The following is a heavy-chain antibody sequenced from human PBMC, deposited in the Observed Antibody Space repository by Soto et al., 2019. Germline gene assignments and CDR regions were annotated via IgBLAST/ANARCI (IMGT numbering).Heavy chain of an antibody. Sequence: ASETLSLTCSVSGDSISTVDYFWACIRQPPGQALEYIGYIYKSTTTYYNPSFESRVAISLDTSKSQFSLTVTSVTAADTAVYFCARGRYCLTGRCFPNWFDSWGQGTLVTVSS. CDR2: IYKSTTT. J-gene: IGHJ5*01. V-gene: IGHV4-30-4*01. CDR1: GDSISTVDYF. D-gene: IGHD2-15*01. CDR3: ARGRYCLTGRCFPNWFDS.